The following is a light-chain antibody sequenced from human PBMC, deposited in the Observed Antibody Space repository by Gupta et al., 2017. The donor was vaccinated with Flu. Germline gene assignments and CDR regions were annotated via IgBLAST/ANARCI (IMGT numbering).Light chain of an antibody. CDR2: ENN. J-gene: IGLJ2*01. CDR1: NSNIGNNY. CDR3: GTWDSSRRAVL. V-gene: IGLV1-51*02. Sequence: VFTQPPSVSAPPGQKVTLACSGSNSNIGNNYVAGYQQFPGAAPKLLMYENNKRRSGVPDRFSGAKYGTSATLGNTGLQTGDEADYYCGTWDSSRRAVLFGGGTKLAVL.